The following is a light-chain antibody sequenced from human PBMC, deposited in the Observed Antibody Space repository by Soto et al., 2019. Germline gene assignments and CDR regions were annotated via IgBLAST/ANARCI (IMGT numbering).Light chain of an antibody. CDR2: KAS. CDR3: QQYESYPWT. Sequence: DIQMTQSPSTLSAFVGDRVTITCRASQSISVWLAWYQQKPGKAPKLLMYKASSLESGVPSRFSGSGSGTDFTLTISSLQSDDFAAYYCQQYESYPWTFGEGTKVEIK. CDR1: QSISVW. J-gene: IGKJ1*01. V-gene: IGKV1-5*03.